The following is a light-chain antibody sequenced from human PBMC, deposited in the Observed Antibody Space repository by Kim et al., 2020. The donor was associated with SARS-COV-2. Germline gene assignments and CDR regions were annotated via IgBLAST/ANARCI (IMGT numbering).Light chain of an antibody. J-gene: IGKJ4*01. V-gene: IGKV3-20*01. CDR2: GES. CDR1: QSVSSNY. Sequence: PGERATVSCRASQSVSSNYLAWYQQKPGQAPRLLIYGESSRATGIPDRFSGSGSETDFILTISRLDPEDFAVYYCQHYGTSPLTFGGGTKVDIK. CDR3: QHYGTSPLT.